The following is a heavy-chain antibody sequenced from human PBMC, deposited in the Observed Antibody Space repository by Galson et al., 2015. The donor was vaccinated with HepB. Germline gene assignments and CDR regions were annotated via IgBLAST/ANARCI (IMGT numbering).Heavy chain of an antibody. CDR1: GYSFTSYW. Sequence: QSGAEVKKPGESLKISCKGSGYSFTSYWIGWVRQMPGKGLEWMGIIYPGDSDTRYSPSFQGQVTISADKSISTAYLQWSSLKASYTAMYYCARRITIFGVAQSNWFDPWGQGTLVTVSS. CDR3: ARRITIFGVAQSNWFDP. J-gene: IGHJ5*02. D-gene: IGHD3-3*01. V-gene: IGHV5-51*03. CDR2: IYPGDSDT.